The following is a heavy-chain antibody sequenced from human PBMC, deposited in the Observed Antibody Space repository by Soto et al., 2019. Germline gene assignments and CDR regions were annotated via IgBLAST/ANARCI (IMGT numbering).Heavy chain of an antibody. V-gene: IGHV1-18*01. Sequence: ASVKVSCKASGYTFSCYAITWVRQAPGQGLEWMGWISAHNGNTNYAQNFQGRVTMTTDTSTSTAYMELRSLRSDDTAVYYCARDPRVYYDSSGYYWVYWGQGTLVTVSS. CDR1: GYTFSCYA. D-gene: IGHD3-22*01. J-gene: IGHJ4*02. CDR2: ISAHNGNT. CDR3: ARDPRVYYDSSGYYWVY.